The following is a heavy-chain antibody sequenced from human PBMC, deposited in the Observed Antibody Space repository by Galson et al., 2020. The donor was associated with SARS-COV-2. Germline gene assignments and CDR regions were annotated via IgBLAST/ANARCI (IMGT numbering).Heavy chain of an antibody. Sequence: SVKVSCKASGGTFSSYAISWVRQAPGQGLEWMGGIIPIFGTANYAQKFQGRVTITANESTSTAYMELSSLGSEDTAVYYCATGGVNGPTYYYYGMDVWGQGTTVTVSS. CDR3: ATGGVNGPTYYYYGMDV. CDR2: IIPIFGTA. CDR1: GGTFSSYA. J-gene: IGHJ6*02. V-gene: IGHV1-69*13. D-gene: IGHD2-8*01.